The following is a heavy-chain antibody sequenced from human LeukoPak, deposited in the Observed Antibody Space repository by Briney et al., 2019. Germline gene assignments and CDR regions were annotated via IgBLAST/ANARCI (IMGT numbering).Heavy chain of an antibody. J-gene: IGHJ4*02. V-gene: IGHV4-34*01. CDR2: INHSGST. CDR1: GGSISNYY. CDR3: ARGTGHSGWYDY. D-gene: IGHD6-19*01. Sequence: SETMSLTCSVSGGSISNYYWNWIRQPPGKGLEWIGEINHSGSTNYNPSLKSRVTISVDTSKNQFSLKLSSVTAADTAVYYCARGTGHSGWYDYWGQGTLVTVSS.